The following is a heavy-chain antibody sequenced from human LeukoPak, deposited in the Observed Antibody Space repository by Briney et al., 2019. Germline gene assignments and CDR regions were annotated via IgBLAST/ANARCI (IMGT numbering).Heavy chain of an antibody. D-gene: IGHD3-16*01. Sequence: GGSLRLSCAASGFTFSSYWMHWVRQAPGKGLVWVARIDGDVSSTGYADSVKGRFTISRDNTKNTLYLQVNSLRAEDTAVYYCAKRGGDGNPHDYWGQGTLVTVSS. CDR2: IDGDVSST. J-gene: IGHJ4*02. CDR1: GFTFSSYW. V-gene: IGHV3-74*01. CDR3: AKRGGDGNPHDY.